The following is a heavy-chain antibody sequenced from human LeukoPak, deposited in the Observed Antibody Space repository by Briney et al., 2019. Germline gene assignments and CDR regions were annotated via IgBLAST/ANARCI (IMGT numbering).Heavy chain of an antibody. D-gene: IGHD3-10*01. V-gene: IGHV4-4*07. J-gene: IGHJ4*02. CDR3: ARDYGSGSYFDY. CDR2: IYTSGST. Sequence: SETLSLTCAVSGGSINNYYWSWIRQPAGKGLEWIGRIYTSGSTNYNPSLKSRVTMSVDTSKNQFSLKLSSVTAADTAVYYCARDYGSGSYFDYWGQGTLVTVSS. CDR1: GGSINNYY.